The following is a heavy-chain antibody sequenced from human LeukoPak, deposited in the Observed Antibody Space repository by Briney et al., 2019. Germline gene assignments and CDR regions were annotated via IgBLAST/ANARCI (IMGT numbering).Heavy chain of an antibody. V-gene: IGHV3-48*01. CDR3: ARDGAWSGPFDY. CDR1: GFTFSRHG. D-gene: IGHD3-3*01. J-gene: IGHJ4*02. Sequence: GGSMRLSCAASGFTFSRHGMNWVREAPGKGLEWISYIYTSSGTIYYADSVRGRFTISTDSVKNSLYLQMNSLRAEDTAVYYCARDGAWSGPFDYWGQGTLVTVSS. CDR2: IYTSSGTI.